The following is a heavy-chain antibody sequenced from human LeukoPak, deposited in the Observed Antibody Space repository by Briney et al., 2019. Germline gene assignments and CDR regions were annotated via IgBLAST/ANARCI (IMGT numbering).Heavy chain of an antibody. CDR2: IYYSGST. D-gene: IGHD1-1*01. CDR1: GGSISSYY. V-gene: IGHV4-59*01. Sequence: KPSETLSLTCTVSGGSISSYYWSWIRQPPGKGLEWIGYIYYSGSTNYNPSLKSRVTISVDTSKNQFSLKLSSVTAADTAVYYCARSRAGPGDAFDIWGQGTMVTVSS. CDR3: ARSRAGPGDAFDI. J-gene: IGHJ3*02.